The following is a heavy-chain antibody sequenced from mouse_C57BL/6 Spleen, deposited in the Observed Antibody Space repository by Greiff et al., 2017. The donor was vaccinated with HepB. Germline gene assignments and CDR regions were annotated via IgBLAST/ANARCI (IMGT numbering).Heavy chain of an antibody. J-gene: IGHJ4*01. CDR1: GYTFTSYG. D-gene: IGHD1-2*01. CDR2: IYPRSGNT. V-gene: IGHV1-81*01. CDR3: ARRGTMANYYAMDY. Sequence: QVQLQQSGAELARPGASVKLSCKASGYTFTSYGISWVKQSTGQGLEWIGEIYPRSGNTYYNEKFKGKATLTADKSSSTAYMELRSLTSEDSAVYFCARRGTMANYYAMDYWGQGTSVTVSS.